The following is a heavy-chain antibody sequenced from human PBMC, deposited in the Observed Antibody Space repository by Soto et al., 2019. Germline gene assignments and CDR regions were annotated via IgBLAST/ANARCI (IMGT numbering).Heavy chain of an antibody. CDR3: ARDRSDSSRDDSFDI. J-gene: IGHJ3*02. D-gene: IGHD6-6*01. CDR2: IYRGFST. CDR1: GFNVTNTY. Sequence: GGSLRLSCAVSGFNVTNTYMSWFRQAPGKGLEWVSVIYRGFSTFYADSVKGRFTVSRDDSKNTVSLQMNSLRAEDTAVYYCARDRSDSSRDDSFDIWGQGTMVTVS. V-gene: IGHV3-53*01.